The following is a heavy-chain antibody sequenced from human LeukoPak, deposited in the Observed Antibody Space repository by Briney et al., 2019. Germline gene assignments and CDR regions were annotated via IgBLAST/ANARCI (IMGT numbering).Heavy chain of an antibody. CDR3: AKDLFSFYDSSGYYPVNFDY. CDR1: GFTFSSYA. V-gene: IGHV3-23*01. J-gene: IGHJ4*02. D-gene: IGHD3-22*01. Sequence: GGSLRLSCAASGFTFSSYAMSWVRQAPGKGLEWVSAISGRGGSTYYADSVKGRFTISRDNSKNTLYLQMNSLRAEDTAVYYCAKDLFSFYDSSGYYPVNFDYWGQGTLVTVSS. CDR2: ISGRGGST.